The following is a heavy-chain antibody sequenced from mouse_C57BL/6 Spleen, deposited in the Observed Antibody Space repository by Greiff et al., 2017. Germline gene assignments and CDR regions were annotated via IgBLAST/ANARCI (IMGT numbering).Heavy chain of an antibody. CDR2: IYPGDGDT. CDR1: GYAFSSSW. Sequence: QVQLQQSGPELVKPGASVKISCKASGYAFSSSWMNWVKQRPGKGLEWIGRIYPGDGDTNYNGKFKGKATLTADKSSSTAYMQLSSLTSEDSAVYFCAGSANTVTDWDFDVWGTGTTVTVSS. D-gene: IGHD2-1*01. J-gene: IGHJ1*03. CDR3: AGSANTVTDWDFDV. V-gene: IGHV1-82*01.